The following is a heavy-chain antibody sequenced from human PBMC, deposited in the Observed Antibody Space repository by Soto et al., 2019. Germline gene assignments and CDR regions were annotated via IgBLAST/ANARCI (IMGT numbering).Heavy chain of an antibody. V-gene: IGHV1-46*03. D-gene: IGHD2-15*01. CDR2: INPSGDST. CDR1: GYTFTTYY. J-gene: IGHJ4*02. CDR3: ARGAIYCSGGTCYCKGVYFDY. Sequence: QVQLVQSGAEVKKPGASVKVSCRASGYTFTTYYMHWVRQAPGQGLEWMGIINPSGDSTSFAQKFQGRVTMTRDTSTSTVYMELSSLRSEDTAVYYCARGAIYCSGGTCYCKGVYFDYWGQGTLVTVSS.